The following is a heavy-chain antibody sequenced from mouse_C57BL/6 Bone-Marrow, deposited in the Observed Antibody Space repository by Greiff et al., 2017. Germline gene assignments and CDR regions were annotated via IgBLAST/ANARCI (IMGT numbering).Heavy chain of an antibody. CDR2: IYPGDGDT. J-gene: IGHJ1*03. CDR3: ARGVYDGYFYV. CDR1: GYAFSSSW. D-gene: IGHD2-12*01. Sequence: QVQLQQSGPALVKPGASVKISCKASGYAFSSSWLNWVKQRPGKGLEWIGRIYPGDGDTNYNGKFKGKATLTADTSSSTAYMQRSSLTSEDSAVYFCARGVYDGYFYVWGTGTTVTFSS. V-gene: IGHV1-82*01.